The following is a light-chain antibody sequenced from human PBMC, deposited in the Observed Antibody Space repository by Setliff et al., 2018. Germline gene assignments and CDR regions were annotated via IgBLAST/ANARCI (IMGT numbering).Light chain of an antibody. J-gene: IGLJ2*01. CDR1: SSDVGGFHY. Sequence: QSALTQPPSVSGSPGQSVTISCTGTSSDVGGFHYVSWYQQHPGKTPKLLIFDVTKRPSGVPDRFSASKSGSTASLTISGLQAEDEADYYCCSYAGNSRVVFGGGTKVTVL. CDR2: DVT. V-gene: IGLV2-11*01. CDR3: CSYAGNSRVV.